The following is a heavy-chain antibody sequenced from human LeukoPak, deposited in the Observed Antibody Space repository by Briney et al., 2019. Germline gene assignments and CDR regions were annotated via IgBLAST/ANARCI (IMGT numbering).Heavy chain of an antibody. Sequence: ETLSLTCTVSGASISSYYWSWVRQAPGKGLEWVSAVSGSGGSTYYADSVKGRFTISRDNSKNTLYLQMNSLRAEDTAVYYCAKHPGLLRFLEWLPDYWGQGTLVTVSS. CDR2: VSGSGGST. D-gene: IGHD3-3*01. V-gene: IGHV3-23*01. J-gene: IGHJ4*02. CDR1: GASISSYY. CDR3: AKHPGLLRFLEWLPDY.